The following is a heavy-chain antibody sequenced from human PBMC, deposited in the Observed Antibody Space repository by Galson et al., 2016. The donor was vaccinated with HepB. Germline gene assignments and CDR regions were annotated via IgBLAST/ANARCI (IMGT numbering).Heavy chain of an antibody. CDR1: GFTIENHY. CDR2: IHNDGST. D-gene: IGHD2-21*02. V-gene: IGHV3-53*01. CDR3: LLVSALEL. J-gene: IGHJ4*02. Sequence: SLRLSCAASGFTIENHYMTWVRQAPGKGLEWVSVIHNDGSTYYADSVKGRFIISRDYSKHSLYLHMNSVRVEDTAVYHCLLVSALELWGQGTRVTVSS.